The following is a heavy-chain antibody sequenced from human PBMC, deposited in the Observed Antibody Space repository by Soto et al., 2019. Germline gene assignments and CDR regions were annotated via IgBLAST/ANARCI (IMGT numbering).Heavy chain of an antibody. Sequence: SETLSLTCTVSRGSINNSYWTWIRQPPGKRLEWIGYIHYTGSTNYNPSLRGRVTMSVDTSKNQFSLKLTSVTAADTAVYYCVRVAGGGLFDYWGPGNLVTVSS. CDR1: RGSINNSY. V-gene: IGHV4-59*01. CDR3: VRVAGGGLFDY. D-gene: IGHD2-15*01. CDR2: IHYTGST. J-gene: IGHJ4*02.